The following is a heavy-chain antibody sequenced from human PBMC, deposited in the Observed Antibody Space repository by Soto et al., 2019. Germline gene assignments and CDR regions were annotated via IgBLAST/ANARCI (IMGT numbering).Heavy chain of an antibody. V-gene: IGHV4-34*01. CDR3: ARYDYGSGDDYNIDY. CDR2: IHHSGTT. Sequence: SETLSLTCTVYGGSFSSFYWSWIRQSPGKGLEWIGEIHHSGTTNYNPSLKSRVTISVDKSKNQFSLKLTSVTAADTAVYYCARYDYGSGDDYNIDYWGQGTLVTVSS. CDR1: GGSFSSFY. D-gene: IGHD3-10*01. J-gene: IGHJ4*02.